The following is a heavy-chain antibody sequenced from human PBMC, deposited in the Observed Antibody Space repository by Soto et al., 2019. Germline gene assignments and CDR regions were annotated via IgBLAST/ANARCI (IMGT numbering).Heavy chain of an antibody. D-gene: IGHD6-19*01. Sequence: QVQLVQSGAEVKKPGASVKVSCKASGYTFTSYDINWVRQATGQGLEWMGWMNPNSGNTGYAQKFQGRVTMTRTTSICTAYMELSSLRSEDTAVYYCASGLVQYSSGPAGYWGQGTLVTVSS. J-gene: IGHJ4*02. CDR2: MNPNSGNT. V-gene: IGHV1-8*01. CDR1: GYTFTSYD. CDR3: ASGLVQYSSGPAGY.